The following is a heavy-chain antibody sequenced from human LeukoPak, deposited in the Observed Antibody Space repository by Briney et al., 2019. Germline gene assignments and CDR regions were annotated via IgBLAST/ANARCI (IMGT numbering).Heavy chain of an antibody. CDR1: GGSISSSSYY. CDR2: IYYSGST. D-gene: IGHD1-1*01. J-gene: IGHJ5*02. Sequence: SETLSLTCTVSGGSISSSSYYWGWIRQPPGKGLEWIGSIYYSGSTYYNPSLKSRVTISVDTSKNQFSLKLSSVTAADTAVYYCARRSGNETNWFDPWGQGTLVTVSS. CDR3: ARRSGNETNWFDP. V-gene: IGHV4-39*07.